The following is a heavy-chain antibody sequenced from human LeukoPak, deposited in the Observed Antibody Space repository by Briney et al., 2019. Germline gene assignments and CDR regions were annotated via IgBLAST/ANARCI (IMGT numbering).Heavy chain of an antibody. CDR1: GDSISSDNW. Sequence: SETLSLTCTVSGDSISSDNWWSWVRPSPGKGLEWIGEIYRSGTTNYHPSLKSRVTISADKSKNQLSLKLNSVTAADTAVYYCARDPGAGIETLDYWGQGTLVTVSS. J-gene: IGHJ4*02. CDR2: IYRSGTT. CDR3: ARDPGAGIETLDY. V-gene: IGHV4-4*02. D-gene: IGHD1-14*01.